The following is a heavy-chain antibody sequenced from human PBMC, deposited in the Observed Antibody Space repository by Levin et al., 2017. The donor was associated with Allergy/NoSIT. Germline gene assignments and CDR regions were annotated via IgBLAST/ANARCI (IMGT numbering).Heavy chain of an antibody. Sequence: GGSLRLSCAASGFTFSDYYMSWIRQAPGKGLEWVSYISSSSSYTNYADSVKGRFTISRDNAKNSLYLQMNSLRAEDTAVYYCARDAIYSSGWYDYWGQGTLVTVSS. J-gene: IGHJ4*02. CDR3: ARDAIYSSGWYDY. D-gene: IGHD6-19*01. CDR2: ISSSSSYT. V-gene: IGHV3-11*05. CDR1: GFTFSDYY.